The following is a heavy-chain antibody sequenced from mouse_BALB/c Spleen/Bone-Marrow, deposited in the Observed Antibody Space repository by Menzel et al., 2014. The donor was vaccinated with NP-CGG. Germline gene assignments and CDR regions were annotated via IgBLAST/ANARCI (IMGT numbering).Heavy chain of an antibody. D-gene: IGHD1-1*01. CDR1: GFNIKDTY. J-gene: IGHJ3*01. Sequence: VQLQQSGAELVKPGASVKLSCTASGFNIKDTYMHWVKQRPEQGLEGIGRIDPANGNTKYDPKFQGKATITADTSYNTAYLQLSILTSEDTAVYYWASYYYGSSSFAYWGQGTLVTVSA. V-gene: IGHV14-3*02. CDR3: ASYYYGSSSFAY. CDR2: IDPANGNT.